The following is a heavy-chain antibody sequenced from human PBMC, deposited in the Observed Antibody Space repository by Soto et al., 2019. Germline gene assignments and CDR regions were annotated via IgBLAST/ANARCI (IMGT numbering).Heavy chain of an antibody. CDR2: IYDSGST. CDR1: GGYISSYY. J-gene: IGHJ6*03. CDR3: ARRHTDYYMDV. V-gene: IGHV4-59*08. Sequence: SETLSLTCSVSGGYISSYYWSWIRQPAGKGLEWIGSIYDSGSTNYNPSLKSRVTMSVDTSKNQFSLKLSSVTAADTAVYYCARRHTDYYMDVWGKGTTVTVSS. D-gene: IGHD2-21*01.